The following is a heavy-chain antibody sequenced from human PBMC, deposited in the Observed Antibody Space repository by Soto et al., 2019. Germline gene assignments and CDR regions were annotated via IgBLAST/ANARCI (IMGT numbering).Heavy chain of an antibody. J-gene: IGHJ6*02. CDR3: ARHGGHYYGMDV. CDR2: IDPSDSYT. CDR1: GYSFNSYW. Sequence: ASLKISCKGSGYSFNSYWISWVRQMPGKGLEWMGRIDPSDSYTNYSPSFQGHVTISADKSISTAYLQWSSLKASDTAWYYCARHGGHYYGMDVWGQGTTVTVS. V-gene: IGHV5-10-1*01. D-gene: IGHD3-16*01.